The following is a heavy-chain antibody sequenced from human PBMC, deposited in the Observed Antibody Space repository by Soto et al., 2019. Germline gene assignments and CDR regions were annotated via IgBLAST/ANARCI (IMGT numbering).Heavy chain of an antibody. CDR3: ARDRGPFGELFFLGVPDY. D-gene: IGHD3-10*01. CDR2: IYYSGST. Sequence: QVQLQESGPGLVKPSQTLSLTCTVSGGSISSGGYYWSWIRQHPGKGLEWIGYIYYSGSTYYNPSLKSRVTISVDTSKNQFSLKLSSVTAADTAVYYCARDRGPFGELFFLGVPDYWGQGTLVTVSS. J-gene: IGHJ4*02. CDR1: GGSISSGGYY. V-gene: IGHV4-31*03.